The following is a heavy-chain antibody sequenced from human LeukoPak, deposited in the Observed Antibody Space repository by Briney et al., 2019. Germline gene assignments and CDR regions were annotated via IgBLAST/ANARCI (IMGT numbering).Heavy chain of an antibody. Sequence: PGRSLRLSCAASGFTVSSYGMHWVCQAPGKGLEWVAVIWYDGSNKYYADSVKGRFTISRDNSKNTLYLQMNSLRAEDTAVYYCARCYGSGSYYNGLTFGYWGQGTLVTVSS. CDR2: IWYDGSNK. J-gene: IGHJ4*02. CDR3: ARCYGSGSYYNGLTFGY. D-gene: IGHD3-10*01. CDR1: GFTVSSYG. V-gene: IGHV3-33*01.